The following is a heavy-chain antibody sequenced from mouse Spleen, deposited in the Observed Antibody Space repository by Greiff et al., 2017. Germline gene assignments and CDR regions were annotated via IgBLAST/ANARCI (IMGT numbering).Heavy chain of an antibody. Sequence: VQLQQPGAELVKPGASVKLSCKASGYTFTSYWMHWVKQRPGQGLEWIGMIHPNSGSTNYNEKFKSKATLTVDKSSSTAYMQLSSLTSEDSAVYYCVRLLGRGFDYWGQGTTLTVSS. V-gene: IGHV1-64*01. D-gene: IGHD4-1*01. CDR2: IHPNSGST. J-gene: IGHJ2*01. CDR1: GYTFTSYW. CDR3: VRLLGRGFDY.